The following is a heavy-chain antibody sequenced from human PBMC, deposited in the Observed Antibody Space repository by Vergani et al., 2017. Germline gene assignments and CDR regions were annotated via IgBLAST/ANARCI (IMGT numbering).Heavy chain of an antibody. Sequence: QVQLQESGPGLVKPSQTLCLTCTVSGGSISSGGYYWSWVRQHPGKGLEWVGYIYYSGSTYYNPSLNSRVTISVDTSKNQFSLKLSTVTAADTAVYYCAGDLRTWGYMDFWGKGTTVTVSS. CDR3: AGDLRTWGYMDF. J-gene: IGHJ6*03. CDR1: GGSISSGGYY. D-gene: IGHD1-26*01. V-gene: IGHV4-31*03. CDR2: IYYSGST.